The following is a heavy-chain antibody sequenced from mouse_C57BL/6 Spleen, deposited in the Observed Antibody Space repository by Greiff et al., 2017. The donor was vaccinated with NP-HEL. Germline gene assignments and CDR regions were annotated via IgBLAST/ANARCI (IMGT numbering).Heavy chain of an antibody. Sequence: EVQLQQSGPELVKPGASVKLSCKASGYTFTDYYMNWVKQSPGKGLEWIGDINPNNGGTNYNQKFKGKATLTVDKSSSTAYMELSSLTSEDSADYYCAIYDYHYLDYWGQGTTLTVSS. CDR2: INPNNGGT. CDR3: AIYDYHYLDY. V-gene: IGHV1-26*01. J-gene: IGHJ2*01. CDR1: GYTFTDYY. D-gene: IGHD2-4*01.